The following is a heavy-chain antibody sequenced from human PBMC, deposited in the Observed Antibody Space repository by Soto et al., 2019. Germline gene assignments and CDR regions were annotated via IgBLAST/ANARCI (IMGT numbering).Heavy chain of an antibody. CDR1: GFTFSSYA. V-gene: IGHV3-23*01. CDR3: ANDEEGQRLVPGGGGDFDY. J-gene: IGHJ4*02. CDR2: ISGSGGST. D-gene: IGHD6-13*01. Sequence: PGGSLRLSCAASGFTFSSYAMSWVRQAPGKGLEWVSAISGSGGSTYYADSVKGRFAISRDNSKNTMYLQMNSLRAEDTAVYYCANDEEGQRLVPGGGGDFDYWGQGTLVIVSS.